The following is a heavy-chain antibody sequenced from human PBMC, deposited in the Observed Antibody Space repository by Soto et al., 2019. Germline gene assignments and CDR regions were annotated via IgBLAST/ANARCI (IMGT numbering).Heavy chain of an antibody. D-gene: IGHD3-3*01. J-gene: IGHJ3*02. CDR3: AGGGGVGVAGSAAFDM. Sequence: QLHLVQSGAVVKKPGASVTVSCSASGYPVTAYYMHWVRQAPGRGLEWMGGINPATGAAKYTQTFQGRVHKARDTSQSNGFMELGGLASGDPALFYWAGGGGVGVAGSAAFDMWGQGTLVTVSS. V-gene: IGHV1-2*02. CDR2: INPATGAA. CDR1: GYPVTAYY.